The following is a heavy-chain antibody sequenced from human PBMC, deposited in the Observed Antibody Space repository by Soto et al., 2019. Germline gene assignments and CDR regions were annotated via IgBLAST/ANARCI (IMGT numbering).Heavy chain of an antibody. CDR2: ISGSGGST. CDR1: GFTFSSYA. V-gene: IGHV3-23*01. D-gene: IGHD1-20*01. Sequence: GGSLRLSCAASGFTFSSYAMSWVRQAPGKGLEWVSAISGSGGSTYYADSVKSRFTISRDNSKNTLYLQMNSLRAEDTAVYYCAKDARGKRCHARYDYSCFDPWGQGTLVTVSS. CDR3: AKDARGKRCHARYDYSCFDP. J-gene: IGHJ5*02.